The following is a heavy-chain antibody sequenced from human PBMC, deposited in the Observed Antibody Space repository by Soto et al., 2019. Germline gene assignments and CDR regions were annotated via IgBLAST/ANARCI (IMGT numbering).Heavy chain of an antibody. CDR1: GFPFSSYW. J-gene: IGHJ6*02. CDR2: IKQDGSEK. CDR3: AREPPYVGMDV. Sequence: PWGSLRLSCAASGFPFSSYWMSWVRQAPGKGLEWVANIKQDGSEKYYVDSVKGRFTISRDNAKNSLYLQMNSLRAEDTAVYYCAREPPYVGMDVWGQGTTVTVSS. V-gene: IGHV3-7*03. D-gene: IGHD3-16*01.